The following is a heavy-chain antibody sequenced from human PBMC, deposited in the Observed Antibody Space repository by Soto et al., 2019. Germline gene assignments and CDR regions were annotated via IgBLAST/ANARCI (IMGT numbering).Heavy chain of an antibody. J-gene: IGHJ4*02. V-gene: IGHV3-23*01. Sequence: EVQLLESGGGLVQPGGSLRLSCAASGFTFSSYAMSWVRQAPGKGLEWVSAISGSGGSTYYADSVKGRFTISRDNSKNTLYLQMNSLRAEDTAVYYCASRERSSVVVPAATRFTIFGVVIPTRWGQGTLVTVSS. CDR1: GFTFSSYA. D-gene: IGHD3-3*01. CDR2: ISGSGGST. CDR3: ASRERSSVVVPAATRFTIFGVVIPTR.